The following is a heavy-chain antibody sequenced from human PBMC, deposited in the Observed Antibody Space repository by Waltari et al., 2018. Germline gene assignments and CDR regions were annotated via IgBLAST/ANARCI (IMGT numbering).Heavy chain of an antibody. V-gene: IGHV3-7*01. Sequence: GASVKGRFTISRDNAKNSLYLQMNSLRAEDTAVYYCARVATTSYWGQGTLVTVSS. J-gene: IGHJ4*02. D-gene: IGHD1-26*01. CDR3: ARVATTSY.